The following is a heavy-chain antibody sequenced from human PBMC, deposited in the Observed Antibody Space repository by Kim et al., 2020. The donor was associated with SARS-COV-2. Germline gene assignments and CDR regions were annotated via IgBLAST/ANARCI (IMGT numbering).Heavy chain of an antibody. D-gene: IGHD2-15*01. J-gene: IGHJ4*02. CDR3: AKDTGSRSFDY. V-gene: IGHV3-23*01. Sequence: SYQDSVKGRFTIPRDNYKNTLFLQMNSLGAEDTAKYSCAKDTGSRSFDYWGQGTLLAVSS.